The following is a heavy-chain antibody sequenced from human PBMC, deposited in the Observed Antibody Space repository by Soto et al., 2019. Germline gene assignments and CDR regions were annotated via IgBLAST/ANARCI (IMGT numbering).Heavy chain of an antibody. CDR1: GYSFTSYW. V-gene: IGHV5-10-1*01. CDR2: IDPSDSYT. J-gene: IGHJ6*02. Sequence: XSLKSSFKSSGYSFTSYWIRWVPQMPGKGLEWMGRIDPSDSYTNYSPSFQGHVTISADKSISTAYLQWSSLNASDTAMYYCARLRVDTASVGMDVWAQGTTVTVSS. CDR3: ARLRVDTASVGMDV. D-gene: IGHD5-18*01.